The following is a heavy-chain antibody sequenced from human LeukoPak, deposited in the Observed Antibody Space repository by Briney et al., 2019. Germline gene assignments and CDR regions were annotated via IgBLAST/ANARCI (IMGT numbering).Heavy chain of an antibody. J-gene: IGHJ4*02. Sequence: GGSLRLSCAASGFTFSSYAMSWVRQAPGKGLEWVSAISGSGGSTYYADSVKGRFTISRDNFKNTLYLQMNSLRAEDTAVYYCAKNGGYVGATDHDYWGQGTLVTVSS. CDR3: AKNGGYVGATDHDY. CDR1: GFTFSSYA. CDR2: ISGSGGST. D-gene: IGHD1-26*01. V-gene: IGHV3-23*01.